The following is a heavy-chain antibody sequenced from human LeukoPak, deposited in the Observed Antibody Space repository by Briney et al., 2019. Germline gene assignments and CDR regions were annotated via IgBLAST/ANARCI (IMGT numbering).Heavy chain of an antibody. CDR3: AKDRDYYDSSGNDAFDI. CDR1: GFTFISYS. V-gene: IGHV3-21*01. CDR2: ISYSSSCI. J-gene: IGHJ3*02. Sequence: GGSLTLSCAASGFTFISYSMNWVRQAPGKELERVSSISYSSSCIYYADSVKGRFTISRDNAKNSLYLQLNSLRAEDTAVYYCAKDRDYYDSSGNDAFDIWGRGTMVTVSS. D-gene: IGHD3-22*01.